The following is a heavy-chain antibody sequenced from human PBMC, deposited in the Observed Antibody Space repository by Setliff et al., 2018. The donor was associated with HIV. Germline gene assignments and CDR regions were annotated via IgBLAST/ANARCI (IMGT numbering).Heavy chain of an antibody. CDR3: ARERSALLWKNWFDP. CDR1: GGSISSGSYY. J-gene: IGHJ5*02. D-gene: IGHD3-10*01. V-gene: IGHV4-61*09. CDR2: IYTSGST. Sequence: SETLSLTCTVSGGSISSGSYYWSWIRQPAGKGLEWIGHIYTSGSTNYNPSLKSRVTKSVDTSKNQFSLKLSSVTAADTAVYYCARERSALLWKNWFDPWGQGTLVTVSS.